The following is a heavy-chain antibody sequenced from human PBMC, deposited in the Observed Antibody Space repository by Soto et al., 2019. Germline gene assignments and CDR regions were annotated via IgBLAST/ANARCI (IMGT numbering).Heavy chain of an antibody. D-gene: IGHD3-10*01. J-gene: IGHJ3*01. CDR2: ISYDGSNK. CDR3: AKDYGSGRHACDF. Sequence: QVQLVESGGGVVQPGRSLRLSCAASGFTFSSYGMHWVRQAPGKGLEWVAVISYDGSNKYYADSVKGRCTISRDNSKNTLYLPMNSLRAEETAVYYCAKDYGSGRHACDFLGQGTMVTVSS. CDR1: GFTFSSYG. V-gene: IGHV3-30*18.